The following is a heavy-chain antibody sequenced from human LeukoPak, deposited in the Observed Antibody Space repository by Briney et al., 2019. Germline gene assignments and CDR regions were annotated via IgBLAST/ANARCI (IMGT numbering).Heavy chain of an antibody. CDR2: INSDGSST. D-gene: IGHD6-19*01. CDR1: GFTFSSYW. Sequence: GGSLRLSCAASGFTFSSYWMHWVRQAPGKGLVWVSRINSDGSSTSYADSVKGRFTISRDNAQSSLYLEMNSLRAEDTAVYYCARDRRGSYSSGWRFDYWGQGTLVTVSS. J-gene: IGHJ4*02. V-gene: IGHV3-74*01. CDR3: ARDRRGSYSSGWRFDY.